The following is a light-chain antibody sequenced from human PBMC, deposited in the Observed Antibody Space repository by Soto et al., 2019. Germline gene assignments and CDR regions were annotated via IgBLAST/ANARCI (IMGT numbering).Light chain of an antibody. CDR3: QQYNNWARVT. CDR2: GAS. J-gene: IGKJ4*01. V-gene: IGKV3-15*01. CDR1: QSFSSN. Sequence: EIVMTQSPATLSVSPGERATLSCRASQSFSSNLAWYPQKPGQAPRLLIYGASTRATGIPARFSGSRSGKEFTLTIRSLQSEDFAVYYCQQYNNWARVTFGGGTKVEIK.